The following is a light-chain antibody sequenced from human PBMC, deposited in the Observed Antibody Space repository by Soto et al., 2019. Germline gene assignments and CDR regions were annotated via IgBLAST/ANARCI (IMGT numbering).Light chain of an antibody. CDR3: HYYDDSPPFP. CDR2: GAS. J-gene: IGKJ3*01. V-gene: IGKV3-20*01. CDR1: QSVSSRF. Sequence: EIVLTQSPGTLSLSPGERATFSCRASQSVSSRFLAWYQQKPGQATRLLIYGASSRATGITDRFSGSGSGTDFTLTISRLEPEDFAVYYCHYYDDSPPFPFGPGTKVDIK.